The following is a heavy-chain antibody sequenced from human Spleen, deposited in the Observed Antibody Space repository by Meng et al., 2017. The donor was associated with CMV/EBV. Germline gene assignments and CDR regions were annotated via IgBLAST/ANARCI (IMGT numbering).Heavy chain of an antibody. J-gene: IGHJ4*02. CDR1: GGSIISGNYY. CDR3: ASFDHIPRRNYFDY. D-gene: IGHD2-21*01. V-gene: IGHV4-30-4*01. Sequence: QVQLPEWSQGLLEPSQSLPLTCTVSGGSIISGNYYSSWIREPPGKGLKWIGYIHHSGSAYYNPSLKSRVSISVDTSKNQFSLNLNSMTAADTAVYYCASFDHIPRRNYFDYWGQGTLVTVSS. CDR2: IHHSGSA.